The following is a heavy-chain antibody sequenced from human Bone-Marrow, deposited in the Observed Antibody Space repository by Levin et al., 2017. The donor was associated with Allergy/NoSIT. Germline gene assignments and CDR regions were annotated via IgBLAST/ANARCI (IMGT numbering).Heavy chain of an antibody. V-gene: IGHV4-34*01. Sequence: PSETLSLTCAVHGGSFSGYYWSWIRQPPGKGLEWIGEINHRGNTKSNPSLKSRFTISVDTSKNQFSLMLSSVTAADTAVYYCVGGRADDFWGGSYEPDYYYYDMDVWGKGTTVTVSS. CDR3: VGGRADDFWGGSYEPDYYYYDMDV. CDR2: INHRGNT. D-gene: IGHD3-3*01. CDR1: GGSFSGYY. J-gene: IGHJ6*03.